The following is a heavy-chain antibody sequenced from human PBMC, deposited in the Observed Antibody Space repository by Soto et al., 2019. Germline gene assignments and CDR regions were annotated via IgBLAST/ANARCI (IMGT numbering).Heavy chain of an antibody. V-gene: IGHV3-7*03. CDR1: GFTFSGYW. J-gene: IGHJ4*02. Sequence: GGSQSLSCAGSGFTFSGYWMTWVRQPPGKGLEWVASVNQDGTQKFYVDSVKGRFTISRDNAKNSLFLQMISLRAEDTAVYYCARWESSDWYLGIWGQGTLVTVSS. D-gene: IGHD6-19*01. CDR2: VNQDGTQK. CDR3: ARWESSDWYLGI.